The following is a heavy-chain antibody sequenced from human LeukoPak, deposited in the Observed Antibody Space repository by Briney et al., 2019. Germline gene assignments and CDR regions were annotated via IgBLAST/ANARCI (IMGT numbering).Heavy chain of an antibody. D-gene: IGHD2-2*01. CDR2: IYYSGST. CDR1: GGSISSYY. V-gene: IGHV4-59*12. J-gene: IGHJ6*03. CDR3: ARRPDIVVVPAALSYYYYYYMDV. Sequence: SETLSLTCTVSGGSISSYYWSWIRQPPGKGLEWIGYIYYSGSTNYSPSLKSRVTISVDTSKNQFSLKLSSVTAADTAVYYCARRPDIVVVPAALSYYYYYYMDVWGKGTTVTISS.